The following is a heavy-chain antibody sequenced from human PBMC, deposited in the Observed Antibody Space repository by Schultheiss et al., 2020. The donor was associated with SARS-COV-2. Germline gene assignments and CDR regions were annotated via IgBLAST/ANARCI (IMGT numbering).Heavy chain of an antibody. D-gene: IGHD3-10*01. CDR3: ARNVMVRGFGWFDP. CDR2: IYYSGST. V-gene: IGHV4-59*01. Sequence: GSLRLSCAVYGGSFSGYYWSWIRQPPGKGLEWIGYIYYSGSTNYNPSLKRRVTMSVDTSKNQFSLKLSSVTAADTAVYYCARNVMVRGFGWFDPWGQGTLVTVSS. CDR1: GGSFSGYY. J-gene: IGHJ5*02.